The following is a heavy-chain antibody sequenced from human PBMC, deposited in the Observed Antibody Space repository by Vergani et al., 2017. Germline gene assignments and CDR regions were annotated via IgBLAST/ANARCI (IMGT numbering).Heavy chain of an antibody. J-gene: IGHJ4*02. V-gene: IGHV3-9*01. CDR1: GFTFDDYA. Sequence: EVQLVESGGGLVQPGRSLRLSCAASGFTFDDYAMHWVRQAPGKGLEWVSGISWNSGSIGYADSVKGRFIISRDNAKNSLYLQMNSLRAEDTALYYCAKGDVDIVATLSYWGQGTLVTVSS. CDR2: ISWNSGSI. CDR3: AKGDVDIVATLSY. D-gene: IGHD5-12*01.